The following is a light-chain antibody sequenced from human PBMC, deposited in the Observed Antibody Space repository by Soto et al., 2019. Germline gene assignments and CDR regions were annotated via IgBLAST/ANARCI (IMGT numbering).Light chain of an antibody. V-gene: IGLV2-11*01. J-gene: IGLJ1*01. CDR1: SSDVGGYNY. Sequence: QSALTQPRSVSGSPGQSVTISCTGTSSDVGGYNYVSWYQQHPGKAPKLMIYDVSKRPSGVPHRFSGSKSVNTASLTISGLQAEYEADYYCCSYTGTFTYVFGTGTKLTVL. CDR3: CSYTGTFTYV. CDR2: DVS.